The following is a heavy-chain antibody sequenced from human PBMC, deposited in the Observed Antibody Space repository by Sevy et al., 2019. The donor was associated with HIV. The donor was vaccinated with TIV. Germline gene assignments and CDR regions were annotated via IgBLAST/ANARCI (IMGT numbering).Heavy chain of an antibody. D-gene: IGHD2-15*01. CDR2: INSDSSTI. Sequence: GGSLRLSCLASGFTLTNHNMNWVRKAPGKGLDFVSYINSDSSTINHADSVKGRFTIYRDNAKNSLYLQMNSLTDEDTAVYYCVRGYGLDIWGQGTMVTVSS. V-gene: IGHV3-48*02. CDR3: VRGYGLDI. J-gene: IGHJ3*02. CDR1: GFTLTNHN.